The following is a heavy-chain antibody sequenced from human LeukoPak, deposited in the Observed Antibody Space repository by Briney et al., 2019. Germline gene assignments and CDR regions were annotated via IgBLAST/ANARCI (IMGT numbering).Heavy chain of an antibody. CDR1: GFTFGSYD. D-gene: IGHD2-2*02. Sequence: GGSLRLSCAASGFTFGSYDTHWVRQAPGRGLVWVAVISDDGTNKYYADSVKGRFTISRDNSKNTLYLQMNSLRAEDTAVYYCANSGDCSSTSCYISYYYMDVWGKGTTVTVSS. CDR3: ANSGDCSSTSCYISYYYMDV. CDR2: ISDDGTNK. J-gene: IGHJ6*03. V-gene: IGHV3-30-3*01.